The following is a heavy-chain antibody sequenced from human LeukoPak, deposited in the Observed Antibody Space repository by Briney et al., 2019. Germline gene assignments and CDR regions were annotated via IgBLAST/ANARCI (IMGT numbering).Heavy chain of an antibody. CDR3: ARELVVVVAVSFDY. J-gene: IGHJ4*02. D-gene: IGHD2-15*01. CDR2: IYYSGST. CDR1: GGSISSYY. V-gene: IGHV4-59*01. Sequence: SEALSLTCTVSGGSISSYYWSWIRQPPGKGLEWIGYIYYSGSTNYNPSLKSRVTISVDTSKNQFSLKLSSVTAADTAVYYCARELVVVVAVSFDYWGQGTLVTVSS.